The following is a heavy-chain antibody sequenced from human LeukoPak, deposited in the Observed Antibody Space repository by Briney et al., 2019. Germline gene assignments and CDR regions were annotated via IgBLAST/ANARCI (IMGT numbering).Heavy chain of an antibody. D-gene: IGHD3-16*01. Sequence: SETLSLTCTVSGGSISSYYWSWIRQPPGMGLDWIGYIYYSGSTNYNPSLKSRVTISVDTSKNQFSLKLTSVTAADTAVYYCARVRFGYGGFDPWGQGTLSPSPQ. J-gene: IGHJ5*02. V-gene: IGHV4-59*01. CDR1: GGSISSYY. CDR3: ARVRFGYGGFDP. CDR2: IYYSGST.